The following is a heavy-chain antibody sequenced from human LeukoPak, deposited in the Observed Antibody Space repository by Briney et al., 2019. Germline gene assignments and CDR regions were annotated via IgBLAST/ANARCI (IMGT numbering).Heavy chain of an antibody. Sequence: GGSLRLSCATSGFTIGKSDMAWVRQAPGKGLEWVSIVYTGGRTFHADSVKGRFSMSRDQSKNTVGLQMNSLRSEDTALYYCARGSMPGTGLPFDYWGQGTQVSVSS. V-gene: IGHV3-53*05. CDR1: GFTIGKSD. D-gene: IGHD3-9*01. J-gene: IGHJ4*02. CDR2: VYTGGRT. CDR3: ARGSMPGTGLPFDY.